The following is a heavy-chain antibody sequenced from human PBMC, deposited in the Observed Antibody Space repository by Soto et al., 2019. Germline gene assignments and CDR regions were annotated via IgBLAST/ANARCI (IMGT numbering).Heavy chain of an antibody. V-gene: IGHV1-69*13. CDR1: GGTFSSYA. CDR2: IIPIFGTA. CDR3: ARGQYYYDSSGYLPFDY. Sequence: SVKVSCKASGGTFSSYAISWVRQAPGQGLEWMGGIIPIFGTANYAQKFQGRVTITADESTSTAYMELSSLRSEDTAVYYCARGQYYYDSSGYLPFDYWGQGTLVTVSS. D-gene: IGHD3-22*01. J-gene: IGHJ4*02.